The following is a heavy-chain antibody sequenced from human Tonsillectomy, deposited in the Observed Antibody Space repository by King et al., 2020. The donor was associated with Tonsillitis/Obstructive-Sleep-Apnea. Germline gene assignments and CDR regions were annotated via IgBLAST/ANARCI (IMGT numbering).Heavy chain of an antibody. V-gene: IGHV2-5*01. D-gene: IGHD2-8*01. J-gene: IGHJ4*02. Sequence: VTLKESGPTLVKPTQTLTLTCNVSGFSLTTSGLGVGWIRQPPGKALEWLGVIVWYDDTLYKPSLRSRVTITKDTSRNQVLLTMTNMDPVDTGTYFCAHRRALLIAGVFDLWGQGTQVTVSS. CDR3: AHRRALLIAGVFDL. CDR2: IVWYDDT. CDR1: GFSLTTSGLG.